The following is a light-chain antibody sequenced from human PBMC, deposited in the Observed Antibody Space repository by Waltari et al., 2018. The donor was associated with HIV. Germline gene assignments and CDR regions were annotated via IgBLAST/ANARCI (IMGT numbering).Light chain of an antibody. J-gene: IGLJ3*02. CDR3: GTWDPRMGAAV. CDR1: SSNIGNDY. V-gene: IGLV1-51*01. CDR2: DND. Sequence: QSVWTQPPSVSEAPGQKVTISCSGSSSNIGNDYVSCYQHVPGAAPRLLIYDNDKRPSGIPDRFSGSKSGTSATLGISGLQTGDGADYYCGTWDPRMGAAVFGGGTKVTVL.